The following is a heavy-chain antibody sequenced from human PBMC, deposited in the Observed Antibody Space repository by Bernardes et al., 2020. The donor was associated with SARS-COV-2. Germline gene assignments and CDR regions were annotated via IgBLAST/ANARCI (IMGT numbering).Heavy chain of an antibody. CDR2: INPNSGGT. J-gene: IGHJ4*02. CDR1: GYTFTDYY. V-gene: IGHV1-2*02. Sequence: VKVSCKASGYTFTDYYMHWVRQAPGQGFEWMGWINPNSGGTKSAQRFQGRVTMTRDTSINTAYMELIRVTSDDTAIYYCARCNPTLGATDCLDYWGQGTLVTVSS. CDR3: ARCNPTLGATDCLDY. D-gene: IGHD1-26*01.